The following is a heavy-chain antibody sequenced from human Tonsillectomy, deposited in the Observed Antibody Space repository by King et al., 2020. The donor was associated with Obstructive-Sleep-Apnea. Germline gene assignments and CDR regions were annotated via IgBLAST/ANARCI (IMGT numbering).Heavy chain of an antibody. CDR3: ANKGAAICGGDCAPTDYWYFDL. D-gene: IGHD2-21*02. CDR2: ISGSGGST. J-gene: IGHJ2*01. Sequence: VQLVESGGGLVQPGGSLRLSCAASGFPFSSYAMSWVRQAPGKGLQWVSAISGSGGSTYYADSVKGRFTISRDNSKNTLYLQMNRLRAEDTAVYYCANKGAAICGGDCAPTDYWYFDLWGRGTLVTVSS. V-gene: IGHV3-23*04. CDR1: GFPFSSYA.